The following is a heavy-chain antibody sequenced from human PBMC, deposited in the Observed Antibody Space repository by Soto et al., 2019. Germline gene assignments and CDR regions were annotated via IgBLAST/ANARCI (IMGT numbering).Heavy chain of an antibody. D-gene: IGHD3-10*01. CDR3: AKDPTYDYGYF. V-gene: IGHV3-23*01. CDR2: IRTSVGDT. Sequence: GGSLRLSCAASGFTFSSYAMNWVRQAPGKGLEWVSTIRTSVGDTYYAASVKGRFTISRDNSKSTVYLHLNSLRAEDTAIYYCAKDPTYDYGYF. J-gene: IGHJ2*01. CDR1: GFTFSSYA.